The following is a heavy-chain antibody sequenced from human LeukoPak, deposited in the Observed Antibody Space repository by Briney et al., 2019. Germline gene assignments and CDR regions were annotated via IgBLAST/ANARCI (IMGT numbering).Heavy chain of an antibody. CDR3: ARLYGDYGGGFAFDI. J-gene: IGHJ3*02. CDR2: IIPILGIA. V-gene: IGHV1-69*04. CDR1: GGTFISYA. D-gene: IGHD4-17*01. Sequence: ASVKVSCKASGGTFISYAISWVRQAPGQGLEWMGRIIPILGIANYAQKFQGRVTITADRSTSTAYMELSSLRSEDTAVYYCARLYGDYGGGFAFDIWGQGTMVTVSS.